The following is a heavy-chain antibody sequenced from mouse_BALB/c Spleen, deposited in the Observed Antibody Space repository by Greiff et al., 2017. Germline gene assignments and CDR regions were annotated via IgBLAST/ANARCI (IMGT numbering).Heavy chain of an antibody. V-gene: IGHV5-12-1*01. CDR3: ARRCITTARYFDA. CDR1: GFAFSSYD. D-gene: IGHD1-2*01. J-gene: IGHJ1*01. Sequence: EVMLVESGGGLVKPGGSLKLSCAASGFAFSSYDMSWVRQTPEKRLEWVAYISSGGGSTYYPDTVKGRFTISRDNAKNTLYLQMSSLKSEDTAMYYCARRCITTARYFDAWGAGTTVTVSS. CDR2: ISSGGGST.